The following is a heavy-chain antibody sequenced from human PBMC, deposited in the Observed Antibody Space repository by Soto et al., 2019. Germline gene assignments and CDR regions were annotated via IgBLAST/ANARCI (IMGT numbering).Heavy chain of an antibody. V-gene: IGHV3-23*01. Sequence: PGGSLRLSCAASGFTFSSYAMTWVRQAPGKGLEWVSAISRSGDSTYYADSVKGRCTISRDNSKNTLYLQMNSLRAEDTAVYYCAKGAFAGYYYYGMDVWGQGTTVTVSS. D-gene: IGHD3-16*01. J-gene: IGHJ6*02. CDR2: ISRSGDST. CDR1: GFTFSSYA. CDR3: AKGAFAGYYYYGMDV.